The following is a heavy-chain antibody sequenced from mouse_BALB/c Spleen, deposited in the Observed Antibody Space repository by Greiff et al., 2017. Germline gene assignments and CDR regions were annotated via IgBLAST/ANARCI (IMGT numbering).Heavy chain of an antibody. CDR1: GFNIKDYY. J-gene: IGHJ4*01. V-gene: IGHV14-1*02. CDR3: ASWDNGWRMDD. CDR2: IDPENGNT. D-gene: IGHD4-1*01. Sequence: EVQLQQSGAELVRPGALVKLSCKASGFNIKDYYMHWVKQRPEQGLEWIGWIDPENGNTIYDPKFQGKASITANTSSNTAYLQLSSLTSEDAAVYYSASWDNGWRMDDWGQGTSVTVSS.